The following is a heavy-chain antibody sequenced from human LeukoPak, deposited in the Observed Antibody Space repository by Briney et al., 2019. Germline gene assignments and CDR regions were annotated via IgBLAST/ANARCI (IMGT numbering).Heavy chain of an antibody. CDR3: AKGHYYGSGSLDY. Sequence: GGSLRLSCAASGFTFSSYGMSWVRQAPGKGLEWVSAIGGRDGSTYYADSVKGRFTISRDNSKNTLYVQMNSLRAEDTAVYYCAKGHYYGSGSLDYWGQGTLVAVSS. CDR2: IGGRDGST. CDR1: GFTFSSYG. J-gene: IGHJ4*02. V-gene: IGHV3-23*01. D-gene: IGHD3-10*01.